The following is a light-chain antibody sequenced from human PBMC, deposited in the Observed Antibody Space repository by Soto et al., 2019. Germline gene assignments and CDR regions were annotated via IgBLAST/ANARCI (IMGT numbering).Light chain of an antibody. CDR3: HQYNIWPPLL. J-gene: IGKJ4*01. V-gene: IGKV3-15*01. CDR2: GAS. CDR1: QSVRSN. Sequence: ERVMTQSPATLSVSPGESATLSCRASQSVRSNLAWYQQKPGQAPRLLIYGASTRATGIPARFSGSGSGTEYTLTISGLQSEDFAVYYCHQYNIWPPLLFGGGTKVDIK.